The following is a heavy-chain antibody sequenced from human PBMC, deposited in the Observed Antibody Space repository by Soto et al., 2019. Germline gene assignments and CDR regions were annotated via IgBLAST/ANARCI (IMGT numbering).Heavy chain of an antibody. Sequence: QVQLVQSGAEVKKPGASVKVSCKASGYTFTTYGMSWVRQAPGQGLDGMGWISTYNGNTKYAERLQGRVTMTTDTTTSTAYMELRSLTSDDTAVYYCARGPTDYYDNSGNYFLDYWGQRTLVTVSS. CDR3: ARGPTDYYDNSGNYFLDY. CDR1: GYTFTTYG. CDR2: ISTYNGNT. D-gene: IGHD3-22*01. V-gene: IGHV1-18*01. J-gene: IGHJ4*02.